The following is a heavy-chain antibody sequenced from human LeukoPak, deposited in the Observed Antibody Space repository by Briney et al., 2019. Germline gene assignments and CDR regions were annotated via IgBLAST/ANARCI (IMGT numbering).Heavy chain of an antibody. V-gene: IGHV4-39*07. CDR3: ARVLVDCSGGSCYMIDY. Sequence: SETLSLTCTVSGGSISSSSYYWGWIRQPPGKGLEWIGSIYYSGSTYYNPSLKSRVTISVDTSKNQFSLKLSSVTAADTAVYYCARVLVDCSGGSCYMIDYWGQGTLVTVSS. CDR1: GGSISSSSYY. D-gene: IGHD2-15*01. CDR2: IYYSGST. J-gene: IGHJ4*02.